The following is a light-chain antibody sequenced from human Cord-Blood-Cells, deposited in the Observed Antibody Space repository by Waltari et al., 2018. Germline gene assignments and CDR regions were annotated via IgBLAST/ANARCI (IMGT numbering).Light chain of an antibody. CDR2: KDS. CDR3: QSADSSGTWV. J-gene: IGLJ3*02. CDR1: ALPKQY. Sequence: SYELTQPPSVSVTPGQTARITCAGDALPKQYAYWYQQKPGQALVLVIYKDSERPSGIPERFSGSSSGTTVPLTISGVQAEDEADYYCQSADSSGTWVFGGGTKLTVL. V-gene: IGLV3-25*02.